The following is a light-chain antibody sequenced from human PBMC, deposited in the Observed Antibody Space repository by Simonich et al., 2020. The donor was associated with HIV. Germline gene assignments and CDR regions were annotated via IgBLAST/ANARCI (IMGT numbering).Light chain of an antibody. Sequence: QSLLTQQPSASGTPGQSVTISFSGSSSNNGSNTINWYQQLPGTAPKLLIYSNNQRPSGVHDRFSGSKSGTSASLAISGRQAEDEADYYCAAWDDSLNGLVFGGGTKLTVL. CDR3: AAWDDSLNGLV. V-gene: IGLV1-44*01. CDR2: SNN. CDR1: SSNNGSNT. J-gene: IGLJ3*02.